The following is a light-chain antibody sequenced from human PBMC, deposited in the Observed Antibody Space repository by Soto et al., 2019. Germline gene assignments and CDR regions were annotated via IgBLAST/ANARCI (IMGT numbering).Light chain of an antibody. CDR2: DVS. CDR3: SSYTSSSTLV. Sequence: QSALTQPASVSGSPGQSITISCTGTSSDVGGYNYVSWYQQHPGKAPKLMIYDVSNRPSGVSNRVSGSKSANTASLTISGLQAEDEADYYCSSYTSSSTLVFGGGTKVTVL. CDR1: SSDVGGYNY. V-gene: IGLV2-14*01. J-gene: IGLJ2*01.